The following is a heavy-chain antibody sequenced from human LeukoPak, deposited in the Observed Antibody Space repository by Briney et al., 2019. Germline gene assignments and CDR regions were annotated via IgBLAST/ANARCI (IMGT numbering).Heavy chain of an antibody. CDR3: AKGLILIDY. V-gene: IGHV3-30*02. Sequence: GGSLRLSCAASGFTFSTYGMHWVRRAPGKGLEWVAFIRSDGSDKYYADSVKGRFTISRDNSKNTLYMQMNSLRAEDTAVYYCAKGLILIDYWGQGTLVTVSS. CDR1: GFTFSTYG. J-gene: IGHJ4*02. CDR2: IRSDGSDK.